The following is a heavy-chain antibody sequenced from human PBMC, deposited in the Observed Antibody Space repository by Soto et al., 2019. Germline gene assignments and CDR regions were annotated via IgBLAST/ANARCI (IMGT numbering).Heavy chain of an antibody. CDR3: ARGIQLWLRLFDY. D-gene: IGHD5-18*01. CDR2: ISYDGVNQ. V-gene: IGHV3-30-3*01. J-gene: IGHJ4*02. CDR1: GFTFINHA. Sequence: GSLRLSCAASGFTFINHAFHWVRQAPGKGLEWVAVISYDGVNQYYADSVKGRFTISRDNSKSSLYLQMSSLRPEDTAVYYCARGIQLWLRLFDYWGQGTMVTVSS.